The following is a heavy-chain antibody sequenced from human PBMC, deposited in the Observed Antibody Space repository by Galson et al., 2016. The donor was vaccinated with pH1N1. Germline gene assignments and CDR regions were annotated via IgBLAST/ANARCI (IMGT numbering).Heavy chain of an antibody. D-gene: IGHD2-2*01. CDR1: GYTFTSNA. CDR2: INTNTGNP. V-gene: IGHV7-4-1*04. J-gene: IGHJ6*02. CDR3: ARSYCSSTSCYGGSYYYYGMDF. Sequence: SVKVSCKASGYTFTSNAMNWVRQAPGQGLEWMGWINTNTGNPTYAQGFTGRFVFSLDTSVSMAYLQISSLKAEDTAVYYCARSYCSSTSCYGGSYYYYGMDFWGQGPTVTVS.